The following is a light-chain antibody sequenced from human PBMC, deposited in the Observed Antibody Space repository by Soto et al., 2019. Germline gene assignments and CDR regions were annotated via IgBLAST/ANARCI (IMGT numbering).Light chain of an antibody. V-gene: IGKV3-15*01. CDR3: QQYEKWPRT. Sequence: EIVMTQSPATLSVSPGERATLSCRASQSISSNLAWYQQKPGQAPRLLMYDASTRGTSIPARFSGSGSGTEFTLTISSLQSEDFAVYYCQQYEKWPRTFGQGTKVEIK. CDR1: QSISSN. CDR2: DAS. J-gene: IGKJ1*01.